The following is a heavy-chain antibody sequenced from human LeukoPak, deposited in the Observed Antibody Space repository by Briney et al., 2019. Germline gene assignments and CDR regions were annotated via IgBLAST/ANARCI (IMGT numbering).Heavy chain of an antibody. D-gene: IGHD2/OR15-2a*01. CDR2: MNPNSGNT. CDR3: ARGLRLSYYYYLDV. V-gene: IGHV1-8*01. Sequence: ASVKVSCKASGYTFTSYDINWVRQATGQGLEWMGWMNPNSGNTGYAQKFQGRVTMTRNTSISTAYMELSSLRSEDTAVYYCARGLRLSYYYYLDVWGKGTTVTVS. CDR1: GYTFTSYD. J-gene: IGHJ6*03.